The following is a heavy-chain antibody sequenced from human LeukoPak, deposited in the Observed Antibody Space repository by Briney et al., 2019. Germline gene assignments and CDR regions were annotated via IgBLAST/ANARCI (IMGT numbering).Heavy chain of an antibody. V-gene: IGHV3-74*01. J-gene: IGHJ5*02. D-gene: IGHD1-26*01. CDR3: VTSDWFKP. Sequence: GEAPGKKQVWVSRINSDGSSTSYADSVKGRFTISRDNAKNTLYLQMNSLRAEDTAVYYCVTSDWFKPCGQGELVTVSS. CDR2: INSDGSST.